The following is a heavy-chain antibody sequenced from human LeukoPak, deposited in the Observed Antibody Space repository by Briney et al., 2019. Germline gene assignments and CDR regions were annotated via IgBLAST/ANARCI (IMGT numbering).Heavy chain of an antibody. CDR3: VKVSGMYSSSWPTDT. D-gene: IGHD6-13*01. Sequence: PGGSLRLSCAASGFTFSSYAMSWVRQAPGKGLEWVSTITGSGSSTYYADSVKGRFTISRDKSMNTLFLQMSSLRAEDTAVYYCVKVSGMYSSSWPTDTWGQGTLVTVSS. J-gene: IGHJ5*02. CDR1: GFTFSSYA. CDR2: ITGSGSST. V-gene: IGHV3-23*01.